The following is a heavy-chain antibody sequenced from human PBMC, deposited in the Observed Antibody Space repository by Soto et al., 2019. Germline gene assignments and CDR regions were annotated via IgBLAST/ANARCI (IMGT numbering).Heavy chain of an antibody. J-gene: IGHJ4*02. CDR2: ISAYNGNT. V-gene: IGHV1-18*01. D-gene: IGHD2-15*01. CDR3: ASALYCSGGRCYFDC. CDR1: GHTFTSYG. Sequence: QVQLVQSGAEVVKPGASVRVSCKTSGHTFTSYGFTWVRQAPGQGLEWMGWISAYNGNTNYAQKFQGRVTMTTDTSTSTAYMELRSLRSDDTPVYYCASALYCSGGRCYFDCWGQGTLVTVSS.